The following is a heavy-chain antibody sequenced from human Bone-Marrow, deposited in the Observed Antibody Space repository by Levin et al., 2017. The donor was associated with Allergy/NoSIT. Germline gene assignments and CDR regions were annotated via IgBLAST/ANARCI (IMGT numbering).Heavy chain of an antibody. Sequence: KPGGSLRLSCKASGGTFSSHGISWVRQAPGQGLEWMGGIIPFFGTADYAQKFDGRITIIADDSTSTAYMEVSSLRSEDTAVYYCASVIMVQGELTYYYHHMDVWGKGTTVTVSS. J-gene: IGHJ6*04. V-gene: IGHV1-69*01. D-gene: IGHD3-10*01. CDR3: ASVIMVQGELTYYYHHMDV. CDR2: IIPFFGTA. CDR1: GGTFSSHG.